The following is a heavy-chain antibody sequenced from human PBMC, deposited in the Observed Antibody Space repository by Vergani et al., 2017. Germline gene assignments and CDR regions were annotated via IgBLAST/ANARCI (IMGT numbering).Heavy chain of an antibody. CDR1: GGSISSGGYY. D-gene: IGHD3-22*01. Sequence: QVQLQESGPGLVKPSQTLSLTCTVSGGSISSGGYYWSWIRQHPGKGLEWIGYIYYSGSTYYNPSLKSRVTISVDTSKNQFSLKLSSVTAADTAVYYCARFQSSGYLTLGAFDIWGQGTMVTVSS. J-gene: IGHJ3*02. CDR3: ARFQSSGYLTLGAFDI. V-gene: IGHV4-31*03. CDR2: IYYSGST.